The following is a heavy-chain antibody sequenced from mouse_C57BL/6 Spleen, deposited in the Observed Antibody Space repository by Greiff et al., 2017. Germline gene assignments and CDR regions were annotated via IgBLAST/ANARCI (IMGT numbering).Heavy chain of an antibody. CDR3: ARNYGSSPFDY. CDR1: GYAFSSSW. D-gene: IGHD1-1*01. CDR2: IYPGDGDT. J-gene: IGHJ2*01. V-gene: IGHV1-82*01. Sequence: QVQLQQSGPELVKPGASVKISCKASGYAFSSSWMNWVKQRPGTGLEWIGRIYPGDGDTNYNGKFKGKATLTADKSSSTAYMQLSSLTSEDSAVYFCARNYGSSPFDYWGQGTTLTVSS.